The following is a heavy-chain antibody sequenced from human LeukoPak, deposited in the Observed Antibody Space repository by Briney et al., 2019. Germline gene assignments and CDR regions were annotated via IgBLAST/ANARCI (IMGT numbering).Heavy chain of an antibody. V-gene: IGHV3-30*02. Sequence: GGSLRLSCAASGFTFSNYGMHWVRQAPGKGLEWAAVIWYDGSYKYYADSVKGRFTISRDNSKNTLYLQMNSLRAEDTAVYYCAKERYYGDYAYYYYGMDVWGQGTTVTVSS. CDR1: GFTFSNYG. D-gene: IGHD4-17*01. J-gene: IGHJ6*02. CDR3: AKERYYGDYAYYYYGMDV. CDR2: IWYDGSYK.